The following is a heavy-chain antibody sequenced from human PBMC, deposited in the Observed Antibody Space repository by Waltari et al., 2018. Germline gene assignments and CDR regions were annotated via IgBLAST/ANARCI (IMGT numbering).Heavy chain of an antibody. CDR2: NIPICGTA. CDR1: GGTFSSYA. J-gene: IGHJ5*02. Sequence: QVQLVQSGAEVKKPGSSVKVSCKASGGTFSSYAISWVRQAPGQGLEWMGGNIPICGTANYAQKCLGRVTITADESTSTAYMELSSMRSEDTAVYYCARDVIGHCSSTSCYAGNWFDPWGQGTLVTVSS. D-gene: IGHD2-2*01. V-gene: IGHV1-69*01. CDR3: ARDVIGHCSSTSCYAGNWFDP.